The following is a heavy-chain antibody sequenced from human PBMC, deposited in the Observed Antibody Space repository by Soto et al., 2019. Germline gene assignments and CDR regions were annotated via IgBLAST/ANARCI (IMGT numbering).Heavy chain of an antibody. D-gene: IGHD4-17*01. Sequence: ASVKVSCKVSGYTLTELSMHWVRQAPGKGLEWMGGFDPEDGETIYAQKFQGRVTMTEVTSTDTAYMELSSLRSEDTAVYYCATQAYGDYYYYYGMDVWGQGTTVTVSS. CDR2: FDPEDGET. J-gene: IGHJ6*02. CDR1: GYTLTELS. V-gene: IGHV1-24*01. CDR3: ATQAYGDYYYYYGMDV.